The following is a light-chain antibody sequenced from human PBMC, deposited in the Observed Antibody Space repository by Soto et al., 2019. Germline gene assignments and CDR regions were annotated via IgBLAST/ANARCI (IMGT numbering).Light chain of an antibody. J-gene: IGKJ1*01. Sequence: EIVMTQSPATLSVSPGERATLSCRASQSVSSNLAWYQQKPGQAPRLLIYGASTRATGIPARFSGSGSVTESTLTISSLQSEDFAVYYCQQYNNWPTWTFGQGTKVDIK. CDR3: QQYNNWPTWT. V-gene: IGKV3-15*01. CDR1: QSVSSN. CDR2: GAS.